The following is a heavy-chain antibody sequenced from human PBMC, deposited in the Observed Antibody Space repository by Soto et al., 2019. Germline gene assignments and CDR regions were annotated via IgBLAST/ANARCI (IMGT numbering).Heavy chain of an antibody. V-gene: IGHV3-30-3*01. CDR1: GFTFSSYA. J-gene: IGHJ4*02. Sequence: SCKASGFTFSSYAMHWVRQAPGKGLEWVAVISYDGSNKYYADSVKGRFTISRDNSKNTLYLQMNSLRAEDTAVYYCARGGGIAARPKVDYWGQGTLVTVSS. D-gene: IGHD6-6*01. CDR2: ISYDGSNK. CDR3: ARGGGIAARPKVDY.